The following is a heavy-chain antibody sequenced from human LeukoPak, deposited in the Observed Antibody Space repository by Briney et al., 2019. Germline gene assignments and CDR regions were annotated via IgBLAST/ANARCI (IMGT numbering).Heavy chain of an antibody. Sequence: GGSLRLSCAASGFTFSSYWMSWVRQAPGKGLEWVANIKQDGSEKYYVDSVKGRFTISRDNAKNSLYLQMNSLRAEDTAVYYCARQDSSGWYDYYYGMDVWGQGTTVTVSS. CDR1: GFTFSSYW. J-gene: IGHJ6*02. V-gene: IGHV3-7*01. CDR3: ARQDSSGWYDYYYGMDV. CDR2: IKQDGSEK. D-gene: IGHD6-19*01.